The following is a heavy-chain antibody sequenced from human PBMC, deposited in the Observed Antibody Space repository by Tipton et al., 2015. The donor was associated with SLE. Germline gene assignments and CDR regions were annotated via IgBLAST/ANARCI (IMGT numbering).Heavy chain of an antibody. Sequence: TLSLTCAVSGGSISSINWWSWVRQPPGKGLEWIGEINHSGSTNYNPSLKSRLTLSLDTSEKQFSLKLSSVTAADTAVYYCARGSRDSIYYYYYMDVWGKGTTVTVSS. V-gene: IGHV4-4*02. D-gene: IGHD2-15*01. CDR2: INHSGST. J-gene: IGHJ6*03. CDR3: ARGSRDSIYYYYYMDV. CDR1: GGSISSINW.